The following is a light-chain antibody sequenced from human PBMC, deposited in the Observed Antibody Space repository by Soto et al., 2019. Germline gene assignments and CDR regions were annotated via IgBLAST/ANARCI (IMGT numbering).Light chain of an antibody. CDR1: SSNIGAGYD. Sequence: QSVLTQPPSVSGAPGQRVTISCTGSSSNIGAGYDVHWYQQLPGTAPKLLIYGNSNRPSGVPDRFSGSKSGTSASLANTGLQAEDEADYYCQSYDSSRVVFGGGTKVTVL. V-gene: IGLV1-40*01. CDR3: QSYDSSRVV. J-gene: IGLJ2*01. CDR2: GNS.